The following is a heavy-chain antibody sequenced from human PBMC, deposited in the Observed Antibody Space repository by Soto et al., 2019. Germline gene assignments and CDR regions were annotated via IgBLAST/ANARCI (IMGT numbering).Heavy chain of an antibody. V-gene: IGHV4-39*01. J-gene: IGHJ5*02. CDR2: IFYLGSS. Sequence: SETLSLTCTVSGDSIISSDFYWGWVRQPPGKGLEWVGSIFYLGSSYYNPSLKSRVTMSVDTSKNQFSLRLRSVTAADTALYFCARHSLALRKNNWFDPWGQGIMVTVSS. D-gene: IGHD3-3*02. CDR3: ARHSLALRKNNWFDP. CDR1: GDSIISSDFY.